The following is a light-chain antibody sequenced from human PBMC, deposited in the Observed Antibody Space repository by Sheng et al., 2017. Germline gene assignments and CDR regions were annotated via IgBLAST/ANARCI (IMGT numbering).Light chain of an antibody. CDR2: VHP. J-gene: IGKJ1*01. V-gene: IGKV3-20*01. CDR3: QQYENSPWT. Sequence: EIVLTQSPGTLSLSPGERGILSCRASQSVNSNNLAWYQQKPGQAPRLLIFVHPAGPLASQTGSVALGLGQTSLSPSADWSLKISLYYCQQYENSPWTFGQGTKVEIK. CDR1: QSVNSNN.